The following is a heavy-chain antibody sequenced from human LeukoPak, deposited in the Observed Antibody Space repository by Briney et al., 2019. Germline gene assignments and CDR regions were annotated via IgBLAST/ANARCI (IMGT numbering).Heavy chain of an antibody. CDR2: INSDGSST. D-gene: IGHD6-25*01. CDR3: ARLGSQGGVAALGY. CDR1: GFTFSSYW. V-gene: IGHV3-74*01. J-gene: IGHJ4*02. Sequence: GGSLRLSCAASGFTFSSYWMHWVRHAPGKGLVWVSRINSDGSSTSYADSVKGRFTISRDNAKNTLYLQMNSLRAEDTAVYYCARLGSQGGVAALGYWGQGTLVTVSS.